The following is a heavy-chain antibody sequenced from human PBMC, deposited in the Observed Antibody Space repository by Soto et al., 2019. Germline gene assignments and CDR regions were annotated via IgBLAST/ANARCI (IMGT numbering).Heavy chain of an antibody. V-gene: IGHV4-39*01. CDR2: IFYSGTT. Sequence: PSETLSLTCTVSGGSISTSSYYWGWIRQPPGKGLEWIGSIFYSGTTYYNPSLKSRVTISVDTSKNQFSLKLSSVTVGDTAIYYCARHAILWVQAAIGPWGQGALVTVSS. CDR3: ARHAILWVQAAIGP. D-gene: IGHD2-2*01. J-gene: IGHJ5*02. CDR1: GGSISTSSYY.